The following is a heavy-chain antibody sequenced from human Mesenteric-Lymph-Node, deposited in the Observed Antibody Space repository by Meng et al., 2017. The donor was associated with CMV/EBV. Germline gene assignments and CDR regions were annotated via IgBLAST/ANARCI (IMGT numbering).Heavy chain of an antibody. D-gene: IGHD3-22*01. Sequence: ASVKVSCKASGYTFTRYGISWVRQAPGQGLEWMGWISAYNGNTNYAQKLQGRVTMTADTSTSTAYMELRSLRSDDTAVYYCAREFWDYYDSSGYYHYYFDYWGQGTLVTVSS. V-gene: IGHV1-18*01. CDR1: GYTFTRYG. CDR3: AREFWDYYDSSGYYHYYFDY. J-gene: IGHJ4*02. CDR2: ISAYNGNT.